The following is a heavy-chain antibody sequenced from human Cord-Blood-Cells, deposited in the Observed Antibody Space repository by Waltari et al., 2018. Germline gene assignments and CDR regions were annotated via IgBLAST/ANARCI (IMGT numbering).Heavy chain of an antibody. Sequence: QVQLVESGGGVVQPGRSLRLSCAASGFTFSSYGMHWVRQAPGKGLEGVAVISYDGSNKYYADSVKGRFTISRDNSKNTLYLQMNSLRAEDTAVYYCAKFDSNWNDYWGQGTLVTVSS. CDR2: ISYDGSNK. D-gene: IGHD1-20*01. CDR3: AKFDSNWNDY. CDR1: GFTFSSYG. J-gene: IGHJ4*02. V-gene: IGHV3-30*18.